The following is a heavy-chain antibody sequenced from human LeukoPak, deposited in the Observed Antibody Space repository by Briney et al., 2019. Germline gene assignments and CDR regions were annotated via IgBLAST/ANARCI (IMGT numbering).Heavy chain of an antibody. CDR3: ARSGAPEEKRSRTYYYDSNLDY. CDR1: GYSFTSYW. D-gene: IGHD3-22*01. V-gene: IGHV5-51*01. J-gene: IGHJ4*02. CDR2: IYPGDSDT. Sequence: GESLKISCKGSGYSFTSYWIGWVRQMPGKGLGWMGIIYPGDSDTRYSPSFQGQVTISADKSISTAYLQWSSLKASDTAMYYCARSGAPEEKRSRTYYYDSNLDYWGQGTLVTVSS.